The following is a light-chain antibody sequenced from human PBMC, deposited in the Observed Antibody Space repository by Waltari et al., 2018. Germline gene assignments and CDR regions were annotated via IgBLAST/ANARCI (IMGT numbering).Light chain of an antibody. J-gene: IGLJ3*02. CDR2: KDN. Sequence: AYWYKQTPGQAPVVVMSKDNERPSGIPERFSGSTSGTIVTLTITGVQAEDEADYYCQSADSSGTYWVFGGGTKLTVL. V-gene: IGLV3-25*03. CDR3: QSADSSGTYWV.